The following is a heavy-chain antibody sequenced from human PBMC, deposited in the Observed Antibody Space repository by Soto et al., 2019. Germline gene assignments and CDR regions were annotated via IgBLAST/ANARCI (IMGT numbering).Heavy chain of an antibody. Sequence: GGSLRLSCAASGFTFSSYGMHWVRQAPGKGLEWVAVISYDGSNKYYADSVKGRFTISRDNSKNTLYLQMNSLRAEDTAVYYCAKELYYYDIFGVDYWGQGTLVTVSS. CDR3: AKELYYYDIFGVDY. D-gene: IGHD3-22*01. J-gene: IGHJ4*02. CDR2: ISYDGSNK. V-gene: IGHV3-30*18. CDR1: GFTFSSYG.